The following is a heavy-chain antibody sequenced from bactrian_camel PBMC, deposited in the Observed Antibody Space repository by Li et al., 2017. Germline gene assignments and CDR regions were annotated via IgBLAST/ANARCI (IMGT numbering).Heavy chain of an antibody. CDR2: VDHRDGLT. CDR1: GATYC. D-gene: IGHD4*01. Sequence: HVQLVESGGGSVQSGGSLTLSCVASGATYCMGWFRQAPGKEREGVAGVDHRDGLTNYADTVRGRFTISRDNAKNTVYLQLNSLKTEDMAMYYCASDLNPALYTDYSLGYWGQGTQVTVS. V-gene: IGHV3S63*01. J-gene: IGHJ6*01. CDR3: ASDLNPALYTDYSLGY.